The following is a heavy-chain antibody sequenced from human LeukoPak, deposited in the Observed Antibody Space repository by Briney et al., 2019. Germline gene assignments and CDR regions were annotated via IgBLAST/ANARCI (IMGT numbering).Heavy chain of an antibody. J-gene: IGHJ3*02. D-gene: IGHD3-22*01. V-gene: IGHV3-30*04. CDR2: ISYDGINK. CDR3: ASDYYYSTGYSPLDI. Sequence: GRSLRLSCAASGFTFSSYAMHWVRQAPGKGLEWVAVISYDGINKYYADSVKGRFTISRDNSKNTLYLQMNSLRAEDTAIYYCASDYYYSTGYSPLDIWVQGTMVTVSS. CDR1: GFTFSSYA.